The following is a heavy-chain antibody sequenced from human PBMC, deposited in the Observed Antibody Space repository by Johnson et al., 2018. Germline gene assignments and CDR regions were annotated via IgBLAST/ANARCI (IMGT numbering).Heavy chain of an antibody. CDR1: GGTFSSYT. CDR2: IIPILGIA. J-gene: IGHJ6*03. CDR3: ARDAPNLMVRGVIREPKNYYYYYYMDV. Sequence: QVQLVQSGAEVKKPGSSVKVSCKASGGTFSSYTISWVRQAPGQGLEWMGRIIPILGIANYAQKFQGRVTITADKSTSTAYMELSSLRSEDTAVYYCARDAPNLMVRGVIREPKNYYYYYYMDVWGKGTTVTVSS. D-gene: IGHD3-10*01. V-gene: IGHV1-69*04.